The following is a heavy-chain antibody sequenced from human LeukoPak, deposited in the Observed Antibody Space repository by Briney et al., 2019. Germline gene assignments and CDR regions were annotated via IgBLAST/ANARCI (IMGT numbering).Heavy chain of an antibody. V-gene: IGHV4-4*02. CDR1: GDSISSNNW. Sequence: SETLSLTCAVSGDSISSNNWWSWVRQPPGKGLEWIGEIHHSGSTNYNPSLKSRVTISVDKSKNQFSLKLTSVTAADTAVYYCARRPSSIDYWGQGTLVTVSS. D-gene: IGHD3-10*01. J-gene: IGHJ4*02. CDR2: IHHSGST. CDR3: ARRPSSIDY.